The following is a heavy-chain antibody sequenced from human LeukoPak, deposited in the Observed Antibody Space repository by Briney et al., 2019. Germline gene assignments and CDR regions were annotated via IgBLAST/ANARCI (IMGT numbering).Heavy chain of an antibody. J-gene: IGHJ6*03. Sequence: PSQTLSLTCTVSGGSISSGDYYWSWIRQPPGKGLEWIGYIYYSGSTYYNPSLKRRVTISVDTSKNQFSLKLSSVTAADTAVYYCARGGGKSGLILYYYYMDVWGKGTTVTVSS. V-gene: IGHV4-30-4*08. D-gene: IGHD2-8*01. CDR1: GGSISSGDYY. CDR3: ARGGGKSGLILYYYYMDV. CDR2: IYYSGST.